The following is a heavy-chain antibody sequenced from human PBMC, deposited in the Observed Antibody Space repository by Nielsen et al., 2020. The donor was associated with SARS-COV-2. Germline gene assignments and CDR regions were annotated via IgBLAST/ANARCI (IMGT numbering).Heavy chain of an antibody. Sequence: GESLKISCAASGFTFSSYSMNWVRQAPGKGLEWVSSISSSSSYIYYADSVKGRFTISRDNAKNSLYLQMNSLRAEDTAVYYCARWATTVVSPLYMDVWGKGTTVTVSS. J-gene: IGHJ6*03. V-gene: IGHV3-21*01. D-gene: IGHD4-23*01. CDR2: ISSSSSYI. CDR1: GFTFSSYS. CDR3: ARWATTVVSPLYMDV.